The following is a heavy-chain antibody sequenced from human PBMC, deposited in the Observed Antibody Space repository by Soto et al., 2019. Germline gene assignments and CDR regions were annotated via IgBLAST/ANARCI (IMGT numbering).Heavy chain of an antibody. V-gene: IGHV1-69*05. D-gene: IGHD2-2*01. J-gene: IGHJ4*02. CDR1: GGTLGSYA. CDR3: ARVEVVPAAALDYYFDY. Sequence: SVQVTCKDSGGTLGSYAISWVRQAPGQGLEWMGGIIPIFGTAIYAQKLQGRVTMTTDTSTSTAYMELRSLRSDDTAVYYCARVEVVPAAALDYYFDYWGQGTLVTVSS. CDR2: IIPIFGTA.